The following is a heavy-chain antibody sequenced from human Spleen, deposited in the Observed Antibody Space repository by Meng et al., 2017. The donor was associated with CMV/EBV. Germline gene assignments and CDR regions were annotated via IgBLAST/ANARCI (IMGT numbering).Heavy chain of an antibody. V-gene: IGHV3-74*01. CDR3: ARAGPYSSSSDDAAFDL. CDR1: GFTFDDYA. Sequence: GESLKISCAASGFTFDDYAMHWVRQAPGTGLVWVSRINTDGSGTTYADSVKGRFTFSRDNTKNTLYLQMNSLRAEDTALYYCARAGPYSSSSDDAAFDLWGQGTVVTVSS. J-gene: IGHJ3*01. D-gene: IGHD6-6*01. CDR2: INTDGSGT.